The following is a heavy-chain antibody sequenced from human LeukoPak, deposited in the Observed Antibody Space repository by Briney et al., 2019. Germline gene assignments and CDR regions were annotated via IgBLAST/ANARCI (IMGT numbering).Heavy chain of an antibody. CDR3: ARHRNWDFDY. CDR1: GGSMSSYY. CDR2: ISHSGST. Sequence: SETLSLTCTVSGGSMSSYYRSWIRQPPGKGLEWIGYISHSGSTKYNPSLKSRVTISVDTSKNQSSLKLNSVTAADTAVYYCARHRNWDFDYWGQGTLVTVSS. D-gene: IGHD7-27*01. J-gene: IGHJ4*02. V-gene: IGHV4-59*08.